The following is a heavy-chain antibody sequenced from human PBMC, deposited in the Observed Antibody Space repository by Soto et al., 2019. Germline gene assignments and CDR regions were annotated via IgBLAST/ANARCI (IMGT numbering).Heavy chain of an antibody. V-gene: IGHV1-18*04. CDR3: ARSPGWYCSSTSCPIFDY. CDR2: ISAYNGNT. Sequence: ASVKVSCKASGYTFTSYGISWVRQAPGQGLEWMGWISAYNGNTNYAQKLQGRVTMTTDTSTSTAYMELRSLRSDDTAVYYCARSPGWYCSSTSCPIFDYWGEGTMVTV. D-gene: IGHD2-2*01. CDR1: GYTFTSYG. J-gene: IGHJ4*02.